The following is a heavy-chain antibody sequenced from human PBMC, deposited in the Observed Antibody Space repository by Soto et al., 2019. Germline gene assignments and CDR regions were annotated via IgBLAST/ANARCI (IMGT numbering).Heavy chain of an antibody. J-gene: IGHJ4*02. CDR1: GFTFNRYG. CDR3: ARGVDYFDY. Sequence: ESGGGVVQPGRSLRLSCAASGFTFNRYGMHWVRQAPGKGLEWVAVIWYDGSSEYYADSVKGRFTISRDNSKNTLFLQMNSPRAEDTAVYYCARGVDYFDYWGQGTLVTVSS. CDR2: IWYDGSSE. V-gene: IGHV3-33*01.